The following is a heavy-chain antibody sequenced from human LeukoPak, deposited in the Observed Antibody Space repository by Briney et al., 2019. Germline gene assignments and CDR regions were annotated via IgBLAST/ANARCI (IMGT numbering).Heavy chain of an antibody. J-gene: IGHJ6*03. CDR1: GGSISSSTNW. CDR3: ATNGYYCMDV. Sequence: SESLSLTCAVSGGSISSSTNWWSWVRQPPGKGLEWIGEIYHSGGANYNPSLKSRITISVDKSQNQFSLKVNSLTAADTAVYYCATNGYYCMDVWGKGTTVTVSS. CDR2: IYHSGGA. V-gene: IGHV4-4*02. D-gene: IGHD2-8*01.